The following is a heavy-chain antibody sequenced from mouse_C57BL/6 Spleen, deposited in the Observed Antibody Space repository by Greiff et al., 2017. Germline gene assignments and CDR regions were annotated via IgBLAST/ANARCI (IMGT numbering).Heavy chain of an antibody. V-gene: IGHV2-2*01. CDR1: GFSLTSYG. D-gene: IGHD3-2*02. Sequence: QVQLKESGPGLVQPSQSLSITCTVSGFSLTSYGVHWVRQSPGKGLEWLGVIWSGGSTDYNAAFISRLSISKDNSKSQVFFKMNSLQADDTAIYYCAGSSSGTWFAYWGQGTLVTVSA. CDR2: IWSGGST. J-gene: IGHJ3*01. CDR3: AGSSSGTWFAY.